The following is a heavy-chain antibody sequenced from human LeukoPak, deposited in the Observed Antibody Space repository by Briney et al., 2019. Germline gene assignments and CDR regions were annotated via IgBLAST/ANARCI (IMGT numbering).Heavy chain of an antibody. D-gene: IGHD6-13*01. CDR3: AKDSSPYSSSWYPDY. CDR1: GFTFSSYG. J-gene: IGHJ4*02. V-gene: IGHV3-30*02. Sequence: PGGSLRLSCAPSGFTFSSYGMHWVRQAPGKGLEWVAFIRYDGSNKYYADSVKGRFTISRDNSKNTLYLQMNSLRAEDTAVYYCAKDSSPYSSSWYPDYWGQGTLVTVPS. CDR2: IRYDGSNK.